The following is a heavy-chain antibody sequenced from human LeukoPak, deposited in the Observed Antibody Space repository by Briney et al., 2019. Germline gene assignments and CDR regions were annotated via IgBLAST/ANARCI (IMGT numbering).Heavy chain of an antibody. V-gene: IGHV3-21*01. D-gene: IGHD6-13*01. CDR1: GFTFSSYS. CDR3: ARTGYSSSWFLHYYYYYYMDV. CDR2: ISSSSSYI. Sequence: GGSLRLSCAASGFTFSSYSMNWVRQAPGKGLEWVSSISSSSSYIYYADSVKGRFTISRDNAKNSLYLQMNGLRAEDTAVYYCARTGYSSSWFLHYYYYYYMDVWGKGTTVTVSS. J-gene: IGHJ6*03.